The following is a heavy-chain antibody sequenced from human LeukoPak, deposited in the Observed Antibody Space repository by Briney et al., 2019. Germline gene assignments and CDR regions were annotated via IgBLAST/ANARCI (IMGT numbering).Heavy chain of an antibody. CDR1: GFTFDDYD. V-gene: IGHV3-20*04. Sequence: PGGSLRLSCADSGFTFDDYDMSWGRQAPGKGLEWVSGINWNGGSTTYADSVKGRFTISRDNAENSLYLQMNSLRAEDTALYYCARDGCSGGSCYRDYWGQGTLVTVSS. CDR2: INWNGGST. CDR3: ARDGCSGGSCYRDY. J-gene: IGHJ4*02. D-gene: IGHD2-15*01.